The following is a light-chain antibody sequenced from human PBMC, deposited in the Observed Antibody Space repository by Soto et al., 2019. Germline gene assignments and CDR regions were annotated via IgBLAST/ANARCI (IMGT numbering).Light chain of an antibody. V-gene: IGLV2-14*01. Sequence: QSALTQPASVSGSPGQSLTIYCTGTSSDVGGYNYVSWYQQHPGKAPKLMIYDVSNRPSGVSNRFSGSKSGNTASLTISGLQAEDEADYYCSSYTSSSSYVFGTGTKVTVL. CDR1: SSDVGGYNY. J-gene: IGLJ1*01. CDR2: DVS. CDR3: SSYTSSSSYV.